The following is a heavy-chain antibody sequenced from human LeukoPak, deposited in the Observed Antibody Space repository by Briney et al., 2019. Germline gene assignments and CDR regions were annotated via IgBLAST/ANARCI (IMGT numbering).Heavy chain of an antibody. J-gene: IGHJ4*02. Sequence: SVKLSCKASGGTFSSYAISWVRQAPGQGLEWMGGIIPIFGTANYAQKFQGRVTITTDESTSTAYMELSSLRSEDTAVYYCAREPLGERSSQFDYWGQGTLVTVSS. CDR2: IIPIFGTA. CDR1: GGTFSSYA. D-gene: IGHD6-6*01. V-gene: IGHV1-69*05. CDR3: AREPLGERSSQFDY.